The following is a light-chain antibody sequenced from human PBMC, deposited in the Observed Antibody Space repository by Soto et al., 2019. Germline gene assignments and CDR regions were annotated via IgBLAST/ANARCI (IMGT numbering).Light chain of an antibody. Sequence: QSALTQPASVSVSPGQSITISCTGTSSDVGGYNSVSWYQHHPGKAPKLMIYDDSDRPSGVSNRFSGSKSGNTASLTISGLQAEDEADYYCSSYTSSTTLVFGTGTKVTVL. J-gene: IGLJ1*01. CDR3: SSYTSSTTLV. CDR2: DDS. V-gene: IGLV2-14*03. CDR1: SSDVGGYNS.